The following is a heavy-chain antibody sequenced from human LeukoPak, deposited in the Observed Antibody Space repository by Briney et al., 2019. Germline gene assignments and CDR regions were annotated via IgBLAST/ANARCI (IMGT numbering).Heavy chain of an antibody. Sequence: SETLSLTCTVSGGSISSYYWSWIRQPAGKGLEWIGRIYTSGSTNYNPSLKSRVTMSVDTSKNQFSLKLSSVTAADTAVYYCARGRFLEWKRWFDPWGQGTLVTVSS. CDR2: IYTSGST. CDR3: ARGRFLEWKRWFDP. V-gene: IGHV4-4*07. J-gene: IGHJ5*02. D-gene: IGHD3-3*01. CDR1: GGSISSYY.